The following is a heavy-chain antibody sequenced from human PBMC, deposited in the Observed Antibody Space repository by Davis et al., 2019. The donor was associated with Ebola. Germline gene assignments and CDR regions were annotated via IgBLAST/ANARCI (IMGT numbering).Heavy chain of an antibody. CDR2: INPSAGSI. J-gene: IGHJ3*02. V-gene: IGHV1-46*03. CDR3: TTPGGQDSGYDVFDI. D-gene: IGHD5-12*01. CDR1: GYTFTNYY. Sequence: AASVKVSCKASGYTFTNYYIHWVRQAPGQGLEWMGIINPSAGSITYAQKFQGRVTMTRDTSTTTVYMDLSSLRSEDTALYYCTTPGGQDSGYDVFDIWGQGTMVTVSS.